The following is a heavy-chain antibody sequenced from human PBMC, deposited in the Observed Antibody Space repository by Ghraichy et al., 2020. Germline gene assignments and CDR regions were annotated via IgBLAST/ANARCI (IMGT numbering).Heavy chain of an antibody. D-gene: IGHD3-3*01. Sequence: SVKVSCKASGYTFTSYDINWVRQATGQGLEWMGWMNPNSGNTGYAQKFQGRVTMTRNTSISTAYMELSSLRSEDTAVYYCARAYYDFWSGYYYVLDWFDPWGQGTLVTVSS. CDR3: ARAYYDFWSGYYYVLDWFDP. CDR1: GYTFTSYD. J-gene: IGHJ5*02. V-gene: IGHV1-8*01. CDR2: MNPNSGNT.